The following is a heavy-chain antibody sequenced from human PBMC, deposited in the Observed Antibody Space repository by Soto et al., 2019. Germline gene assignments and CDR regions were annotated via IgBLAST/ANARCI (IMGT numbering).Heavy chain of an antibody. Sequence: SGTLSLTCTVSGGSISSYYWSWIRQPPGKGLEWIGYIYYSGSTNYNPSLKSRVTISVDTSKNQFSLKLSSVTAADTAVYYCARAVDYGDYVDYFDYWGQGTLVTVSS. CDR3: ARAVDYGDYVDYFDY. V-gene: IGHV4-59*08. D-gene: IGHD4-17*01. CDR1: GGSISSYY. CDR2: IYYSGST. J-gene: IGHJ4*02.